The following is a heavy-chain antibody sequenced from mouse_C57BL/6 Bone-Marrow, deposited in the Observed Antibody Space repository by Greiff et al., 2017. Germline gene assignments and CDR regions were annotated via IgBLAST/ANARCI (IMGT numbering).Heavy chain of an antibody. D-gene: IGHD2-10*02. V-gene: IGHV1-4*01. J-gene: IGHJ1*03. CDR3: ARRGYGYFDV. CDR1: GYTFPSYT. CDR2: INPSSGYT. Sequence: QVQLQQSGAELARPGASVKMSCKASGYTFPSYTMHWVKQRPGQGLEWIGYINPSSGYTKYNQKFKDKATLTADKSSSTAYMQLSSLTSEDSAVYYCARRGYGYFDVWGTGTTVTVSS.